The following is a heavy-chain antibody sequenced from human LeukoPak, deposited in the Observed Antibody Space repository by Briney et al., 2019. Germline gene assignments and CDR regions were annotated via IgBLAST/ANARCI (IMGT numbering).Heavy chain of an antibody. CDR3: VRSSGSSRDWFLDL. J-gene: IGHJ2*01. CDR1: EFTFSSYA. CDR2: ISSSGGRT. V-gene: IGHV3-23*01. Sequence: GGSLRLSCAASEFTFSSYAMTWVRQAPGKGLEWVSGISSSGGRTYYADSVKGRFTISRDKNTLYLQMNSLRAEDTAVYYCVRSSGSSRDWFLDLWGRGTLVTVSS. D-gene: IGHD1-26*01.